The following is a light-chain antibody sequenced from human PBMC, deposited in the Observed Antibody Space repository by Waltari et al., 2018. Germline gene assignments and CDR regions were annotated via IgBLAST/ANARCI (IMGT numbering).Light chain of an antibody. J-gene: IGLJ2*01. CDR2: KNR. Sequence: QSVLTQSPSMSETPGQRVIISCSGSSSNIGNNYVYWYQHFPGMAPKLVMFKNRQRPSGVPDRFSGPSYGTSASLAISGLRSEDEADYYCATWDDSLSGVVFGGGTRLTVL. CDR3: ATWDDSLSGVV. V-gene: IGLV1-47*01. CDR1: SSNIGNNY.